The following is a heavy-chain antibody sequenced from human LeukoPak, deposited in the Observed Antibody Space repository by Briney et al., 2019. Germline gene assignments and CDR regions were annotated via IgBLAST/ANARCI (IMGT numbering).Heavy chain of an antibody. Sequence: GGSLTLSCAASGFTFSNTAINWVRQAPGKGLEWVSFVSDSGYTTYYADSVKGRFTISRDNSKNTLNLQMNSLRAEDTAVYYCAKVRAYTYDSGLDYWGQGTLVTVSS. CDR3: AKVRAYTYDSGLDY. CDR1: GFTFSNTA. V-gene: IGHV3-23*01. CDR2: VSDSGYTT. J-gene: IGHJ4*02. D-gene: IGHD5-18*01.